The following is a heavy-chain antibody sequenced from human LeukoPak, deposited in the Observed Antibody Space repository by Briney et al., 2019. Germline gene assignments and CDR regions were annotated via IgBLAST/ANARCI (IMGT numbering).Heavy chain of an antibody. V-gene: IGHV4-59*01. CDR1: GGSISSYY. CDR2: IYYSGST. J-gene: IGHJ6*03. D-gene: IGHD5-18*01. Sequence: PSETLSLTCTVSGGSISSYYWSWIRQPPGKGLEWIGYIYYSGSTNYNPSLKSRVTISVDTSKNQFSLKLSSVTAADTAVYYCAGDQGYSYGYSYYYYYMDVWGKGTTVTVSS. CDR3: AGDQGYSYGYSYYYYYMDV.